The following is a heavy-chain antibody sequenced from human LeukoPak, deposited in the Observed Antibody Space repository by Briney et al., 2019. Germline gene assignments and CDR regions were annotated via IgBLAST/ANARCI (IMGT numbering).Heavy chain of an antibody. CDR2: IYYSGST. Sequence: SETLSLTCTVSGGSISSYYWSWIRQPPGKGLEWIGYIYYSGSTNYNPSLKSRVTISVDTSKNQFSLKLSSVTAADTAVYYCARHRAVWWPAPWFAPWGQGTLVTVSS. CDR3: ARHRAVWWPAPWFAP. CDR1: GGSISSYY. V-gene: IGHV4-59*08. D-gene: IGHD4/OR15-4a*01. J-gene: IGHJ5*02.